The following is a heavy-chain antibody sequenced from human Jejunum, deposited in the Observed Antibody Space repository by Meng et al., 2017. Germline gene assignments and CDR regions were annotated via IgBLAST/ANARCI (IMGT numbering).Heavy chain of an antibody. CDR1: GGSISSRSYY. CDR3: ARASYSYDSWFDP. CDR2: IYYNGKS. D-gene: IGHD5-18*01. V-gene: IGHV4-39*01. J-gene: IGHJ5*02. Sequence: QLQLQESGPGLVKPSETLSFSCTVSGGSISSRSYYWVWIRQSPGKGLEWIGQIYYNGKSYYNPSLKSRVTMSVDTSRSQFSLNLNTVTAADTAVYYCARASYSYDSWFDPWGQGTLVTVSS.